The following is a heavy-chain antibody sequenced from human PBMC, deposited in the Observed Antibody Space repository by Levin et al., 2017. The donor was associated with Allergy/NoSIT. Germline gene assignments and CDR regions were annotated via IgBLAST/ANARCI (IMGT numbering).Heavy chain of an antibody. V-gene: IGHV3-30-3*01. Sequence: GESLKISCAASGFIFSSYALHWVRQAPGKGLEWVAVISYDGSNKYYGDSVKGRFTISRDNSKNTVYLQMNSLRAEDTAVYYCARVIRTRVQYDAFGIWGQGTMVTVSS. CDR1: GFIFSSYA. CDR2: ISYDGSNK. J-gene: IGHJ3*02. D-gene: IGHD2-21*01. CDR3: ARVIRTRVQYDAFGI.